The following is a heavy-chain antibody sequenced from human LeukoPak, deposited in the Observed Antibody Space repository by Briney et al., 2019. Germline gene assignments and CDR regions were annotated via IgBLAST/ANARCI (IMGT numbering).Heavy chain of an antibody. Sequence: DSVKVSCKASGYTFTSYDINWVRQATGQGLEWMGWMNPNSGNTGYAQKFQGRVTMTRNTSISTAYMELSSLRSEDTAVYYCARGQDTIFGVVRSLDYWGQGTLVTVSS. J-gene: IGHJ4*02. CDR2: MNPNSGNT. V-gene: IGHV1-8*01. CDR1: GYTFTSYD. D-gene: IGHD3-3*01. CDR3: ARGQDTIFGVVRSLDY.